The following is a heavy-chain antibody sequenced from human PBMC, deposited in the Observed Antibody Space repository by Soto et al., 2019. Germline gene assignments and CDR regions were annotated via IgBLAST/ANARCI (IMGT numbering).Heavy chain of an antibody. CDR3: ARNPKRIAAAGTYNWFDP. CDR1: GYTFTSYY. J-gene: IGHJ5*02. Sequence: QVQLVQSGAEVKKPGASVKVSCKASGYTFTSYYMHWVRQAPGQGLEWMGIINPSGGGPSYAQKFQGRVTMSRETSTSTVYMELSSLRSEDTAVYYCARNPKRIAAAGTYNWFDPWGQGTLVTVSS. D-gene: IGHD6-13*01. CDR2: INPSGGGP. V-gene: IGHV1-46*01.